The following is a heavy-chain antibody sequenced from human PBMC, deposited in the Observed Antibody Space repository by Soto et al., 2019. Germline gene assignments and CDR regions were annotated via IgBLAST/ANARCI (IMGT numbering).Heavy chain of an antibody. V-gene: IGHV3-74*01. Sequence: EVQLVESGGDLVQPGGSLRLSCAASGFTISGHWMHWFRQVPGKGLVWVSRINSEGSSTSYVDSVKGRFIISRDNAKNTLFLQMNSLRAEDTAVYYCSRSYSWTYGCFDPWGQGTLVTVSS. J-gene: IGHJ5*02. CDR1: GFTISGHW. D-gene: IGHD1-26*01. CDR3: SRSYSWTYGCFDP. CDR2: INSEGSST.